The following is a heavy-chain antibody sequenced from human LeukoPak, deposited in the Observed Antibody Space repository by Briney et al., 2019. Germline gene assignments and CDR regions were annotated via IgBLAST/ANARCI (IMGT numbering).Heavy chain of an antibody. CDR3: AKDGFDYYDSSDVDAFDI. CDR1: GFTFSSYE. D-gene: IGHD3-22*01. V-gene: IGHV3-48*03. CDR2: ISTSGSTI. Sequence: GGSLSLSCAASGFTFSSYEMNSVPQAPGMGREWVSYISTSGSTIYYADSVKGRSTISRDNAKNSLYLQMNSLRAEDTAVYFCAKDGFDYYDSSDVDAFDIWGQGTMVTVSS. J-gene: IGHJ3*02.